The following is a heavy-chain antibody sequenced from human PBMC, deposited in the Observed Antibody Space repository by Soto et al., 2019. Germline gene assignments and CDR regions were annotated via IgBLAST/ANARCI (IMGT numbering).Heavy chain of an antibody. D-gene: IGHD3-16*02. Sequence: GGSLRLSCAVSGFRFSNYAMSWVRQAPGKGLEWVSVISDSGSSTDYADSVKGRFTVARDNSKNTLYLQMNSLRADDTAVFYCAKHLHLGELSFRKDAFDAWGQGTSVTVSS. CDR2: ISDSGSST. J-gene: IGHJ3*01. CDR1: GFRFSNYA. CDR3: AKHLHLGELSFRKDAFDA. V-gene: IGHV3-23*01.